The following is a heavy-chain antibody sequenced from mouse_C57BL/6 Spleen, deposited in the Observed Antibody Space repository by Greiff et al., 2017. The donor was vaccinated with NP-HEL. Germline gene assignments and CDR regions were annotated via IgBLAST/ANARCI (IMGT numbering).Heavy chain of an antibody. CDR2: ISSGGDYI. Sequence: EVQRVESGEGLVKPGGSLKLSCAASGFTFSSYAMSWVRQTPEKRLEWVAYISSGGDYIYYADTVKGRFTISRDNARNTLYLQMSSLKSEDTAMYYFTRDGIYYDSYYAMDYWGQGTSVTVSS. V-gene: IGHV5-9-1*02. CDR1: GFTFSSYA. D-gene: IGHD2-4*01. J-gene: IGHJ4*01. CDR3: TRDGIYYDSYYAMDY.